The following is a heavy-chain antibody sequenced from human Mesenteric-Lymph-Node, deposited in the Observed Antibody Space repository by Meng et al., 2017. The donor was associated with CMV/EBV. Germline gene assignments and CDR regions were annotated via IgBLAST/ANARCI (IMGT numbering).Heavy chain of an antibody. V-gene: IGHV4-31*02. D-gene: IGHD3-22*01. CDR1: GGSIDSGGYY. Sequence: SGGSIDSGGYYWSWIRQHPGKGLEWIGYTYYSGGTRYNPSLKSRVSISVDTSENQFSLKLSSVTAADTAVYYCARTYYYDSSGYYFDNWGQGTLVTVSS. CDR3: ARTYYYDSSGYYFDN. CDR2: TYYSGGT. J-gene: IGHJ4*02.